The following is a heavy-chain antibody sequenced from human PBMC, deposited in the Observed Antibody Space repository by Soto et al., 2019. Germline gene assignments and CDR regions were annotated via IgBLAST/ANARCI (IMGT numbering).Heavy chain of an antibody. D-gene: IGHD1-26*01. V-gene: IGHV4-59*12. CDR1: DGSLSSYY. Sequence: SQTLSLTCTVSDGSLSSYYWSWIRQSPGKGLENLGYIYYSDSTNYNPSFKSRVTISVDTSRNQFSLTLTSMTAADTAVYYCARDAAVGLFDYWGQGTLVTVSS. CDR3: ARDAAVGLFDY. J-gene: IGHJ4*02. CDR2: IYYSDST.